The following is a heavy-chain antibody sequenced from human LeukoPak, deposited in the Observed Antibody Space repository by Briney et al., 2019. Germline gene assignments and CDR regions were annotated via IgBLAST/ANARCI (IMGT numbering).Heavy chain of an antibody. CDR3: AKRQLRFLGFDY. CDR1: GFTFSSYG. J-gene: IGHJ4*02. CDR2: ISGSGGST. V-gene: IGHV3-23*01. Sequence: GGSLRLSCAASGFTFSSYGMSWVRQAPGKGLEWVSAISGSGGSTYYADSVKGRFTISRDNSKNTLYLQMNSLRAEDTAVYYCAKRQLRFLGFDYWGQGTLVTVSS. D-gene: IGHD3-3*01.